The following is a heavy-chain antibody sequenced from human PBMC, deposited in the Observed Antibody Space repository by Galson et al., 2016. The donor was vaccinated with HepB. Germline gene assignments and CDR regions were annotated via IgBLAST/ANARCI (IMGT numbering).Heavy chain of an antibody. CDR2: ISTGSSYK. Sequence: SLRLSCAVSGFTFKTYNMNWVRQAPGKGLEWVSSISTGSSYKYYADSVKGRFTISRDNAKNSVYLQLNSLRADDTAVYYCAGPQVVPMWGQGTVVTVSS. CDR1: GFTFKTYN. CDR3: AGPQVVPM. J-gene: IGHJ3*01. V-gene: IGHV3-21*01.